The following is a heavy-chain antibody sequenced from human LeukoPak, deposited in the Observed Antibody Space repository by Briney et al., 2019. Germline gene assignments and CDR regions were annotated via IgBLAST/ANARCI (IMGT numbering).Heavy chain of an antibody. CDR2: INHSGST. CDR3: ARGGRGDY. D-gene: IGHD3-10*01. J-gene: IGHJ4*02. V-gene: IGHV4-34*01. CDR1: GGSFSGYY. Sequence: SETLSLTCAVYGGSFSGYYWSWIRQPPGKGLEWIGEINHSGSTNYNPSLKSRVTISVDTSKNQFSLKLSSATAADTAVYYCARGGRGDYWGQGTLVTVSS.